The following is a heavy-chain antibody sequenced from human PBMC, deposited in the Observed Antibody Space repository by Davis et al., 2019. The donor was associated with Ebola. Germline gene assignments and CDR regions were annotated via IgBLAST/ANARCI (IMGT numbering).Heavy chain of an antibody. D-gene: IGHD6-13*01. J-gene: IGHJ4*02. CDR1: GFTFSSYG. Sequence: SLKISCAASGFTFSSYGMHWVRQAPGKGLEWVSGISWNSGSIGYADSVKGRFTISRDNAKNSLYLQMNSLRAEDTALYYCAKDIVPRIAAAGDYWGQGTLVTVSS. CDR2: ISWNSGSI. CDR3: AKDIVPRIAAAGDY. V-gene: IGHV3-9*01.